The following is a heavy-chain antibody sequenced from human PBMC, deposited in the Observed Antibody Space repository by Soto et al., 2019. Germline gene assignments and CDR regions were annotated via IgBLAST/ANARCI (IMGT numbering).Heavy chain of an antibody. D-gene: IGHD6-13*01. Sequence: VKVSCKASGYTFTSYGINWVRQATGQGLEWMGWMNPNSGNTGYAQKFQGRVTMTRNTSISTAYMELSSLRSEDTAVYYCARRGYSSSWYYYYYYGMDVWGQGTTVTVSS. CDR1: GYTFTSYG. V-gene: IGHV1-8*01. J-gene: IGHJ6*02. CDR2: MNPNSGNT. CDR3: ARRGYSSSWYYYYYYGMDV.